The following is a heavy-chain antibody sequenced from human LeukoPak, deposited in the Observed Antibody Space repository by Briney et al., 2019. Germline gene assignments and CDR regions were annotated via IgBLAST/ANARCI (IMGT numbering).Heavy chain of an antibody. CDR3: ASSTVGATPFDY. Sequence: GGSLRLSCAASGFTVSSNYMSWVRQAPGKGLEWVSVIYSGGSTYYADSVKGRFTISRDNSKNTLYLQMTSLRAEATAVYYCASSTVGATPFDYWGQGTLVTVSS. D-gene: IGHD1-26*01. J-gene: IGHJ4*02. V-gene: IGHV3-53*01. CDR2: IYSGGST. CDR1: GFTVSSNY.